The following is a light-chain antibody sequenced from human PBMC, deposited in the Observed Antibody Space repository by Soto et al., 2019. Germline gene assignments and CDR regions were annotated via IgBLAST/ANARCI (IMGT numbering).Light chain of an antibody. CDR2: AAS. V-gene: IGKV1-39*01. CDR1: QSITRF. J-gene: IGKJ1*01. CDR3: QQSYSTPWT. Sequence: DIQMTQSPSSLSAFVGDRVTITCRASQSITRFLNWYQQKQGKAPKLLIYAASSLQSGVPSRFSGGGSGTDFTLTISNLQPEDFATYYCQQSYSTPWTFGQGTKVELK.